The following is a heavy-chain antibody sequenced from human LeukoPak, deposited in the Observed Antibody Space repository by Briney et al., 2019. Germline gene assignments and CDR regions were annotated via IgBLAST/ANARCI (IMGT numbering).Heavy chain of an antibody. CDR3: ARVGSGWYVDYYYYYMDV. CDR1: GGSISSYY. Sequence: TSETLSLTCTVSGGSISSYYWSWIRQPPGEGLEWIGYIYYSGSTNYNPSLKSRVTISVDTSKNQFSLKLSSVTAADTAVYYCARVGSGWYVDYYYYYMDVWGKGTTVTVSS. CDR2: IYYSGST. J-gene: IGHJ6*03. D-gene: IGHD6-19*01. V-gene: IGHV4-59*01.